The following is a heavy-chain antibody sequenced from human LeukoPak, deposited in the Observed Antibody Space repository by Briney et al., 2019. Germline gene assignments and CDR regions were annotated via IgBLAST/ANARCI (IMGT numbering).Heavy chain of an antibody. Sequence: ASVKVSCKASGYIFTGYYMHWVRQAPGQGLEWMGWINPSSGGTNSAPKLQGRVTMTRDTSISTAYMELSRLRSDDTAVYYCARSGVVVVAATRAFDPWGQGTLVTVSS. CDR3: ARSGVVVVAATRAFDP. CDR2: INPSSGGT. J-gene: IGHJ5*02. CDR1: GYIFTGYY. D-gene: IGHD2-15*01. V-gene: IGHV1-2*02.